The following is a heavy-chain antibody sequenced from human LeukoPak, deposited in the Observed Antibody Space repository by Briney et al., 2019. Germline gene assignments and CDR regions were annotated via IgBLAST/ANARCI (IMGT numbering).Heavy chain of an antibody. J-gene: IGHJ5*02. CDR3: TRDRGTYNWLDP. Sequence: KVSRKASGYTFIRYYMHWVRQASGKGLEWVGLIDRPAKSYATAYGASVGGRFTISRDDSKNTAYLQMDSLKTEDTALYYCTRDRGTYNWLDPWGQGTLVTVSS. V-gene: IGHV3-73*01. CDR1: GYTFIRYY. D-gene: IGHD1-26*01. CDR2: IDRPAKSYAT.